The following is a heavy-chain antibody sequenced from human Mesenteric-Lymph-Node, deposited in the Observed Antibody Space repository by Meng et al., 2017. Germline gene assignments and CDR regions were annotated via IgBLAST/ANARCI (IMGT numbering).Heavy chain of an antibody. Sequence: QLQLQESGPGLVKPSRTLSPTCTVSGGSISSGGYYWSWIRQHPGKGLEWIGYIYYSGSTYYNPSLKSRVTISVDTSKNQFSLKLSSVTAADTAVYYCARDYCGGDCYSGGTWFDSWGQGTLVTVSS. V-gene: IGHV4-31*03. J-gene: IGHJ5*01. CDR1: GGSISSGGYY. D-gene: IGHD2-21*02. CDR3: ARDYCGGDCYSGGTWFDS. CDR2: IYYSGST.